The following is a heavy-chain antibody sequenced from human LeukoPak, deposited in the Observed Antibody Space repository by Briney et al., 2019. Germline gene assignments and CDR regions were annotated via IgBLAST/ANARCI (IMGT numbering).Heavy chain of an antibody. D-gene: IGHD1-1*01. CDR3: ALGTYTKYFYY. CDR1: GFTFTTCW. V-gene: IGHV3-7*02. J-gene: IGHJ4*02. Sequence: PGGSLRHFCAASGFTFTTCWMTWVRQAPGKGLEWVANIKQDGTEKYYVDSVKGRFTISRDNAKSSLYLQMNSLRAEDTAVYYCALGTYTKYFYYWGQGTLVTVPS. CDR2: IKQDGTEK.